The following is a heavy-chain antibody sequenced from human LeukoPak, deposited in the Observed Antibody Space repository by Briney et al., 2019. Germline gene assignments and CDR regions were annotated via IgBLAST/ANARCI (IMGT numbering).Heavy chain of an antibody. V-gene: IGHV4-59*05. CDR2: IYYSGST. J-gene: IGHJ6*03. D-gene: IGHD2-15*01. Sequence: SETLSLTCTVPGGSISSYYWSWIRQPPGKGLEWIGSIYYSGSTYSNPSLQSRVTISVDTSKNQFSLKLNSVTAADTAVYYCASFYCSGGSCYQYYSYYYMDVWGKGTTVTISS. CDR3: ASFYCSGGSCYQYYSYYYMDV. CDR1: GGSISSYY.